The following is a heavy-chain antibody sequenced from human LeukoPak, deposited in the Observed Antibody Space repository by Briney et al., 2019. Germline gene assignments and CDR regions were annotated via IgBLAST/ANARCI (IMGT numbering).Heavy chain of an antibody. CDR1: GYTFTSYG. J-gene: IGHJ4*02. CDR2: ISAYNGNT. D-gene: IGHD6-6*01. V-gene: IGHV1-18*01. CDR3: ARGSAMAQKQLVRHFDS. Sequence: ASVKVSCKASGYTFTSYGISWVRQAPGQGLEWMGWISAYNGNTKYAQKLQDRVTMTTDTSTTTAYMEVRSLTSDDTAVYYCARGSAMAQKQLVRHFDSWGQGTLFIVSS.